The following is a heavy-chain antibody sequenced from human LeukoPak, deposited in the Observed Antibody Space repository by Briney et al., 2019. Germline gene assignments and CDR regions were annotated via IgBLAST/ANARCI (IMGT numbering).Heavy chain of an antibody. V-gene: IGHV1-69*05. CDR2: IIPIFGTA. Sequence: GASVKVSCKASGGTFSSYAISWVRQAPGQGLEWMGGIIPIFGTANYAQKFQGRVMITTDESTSTAYMELSSLRSEDTAVYYCARDDPGYCSSTSCYRTPLDYWGQGTLVTVSS. CDR3: ARDDPGYCSSTSCYRTPLDY. D-gene: IGHD2-2*02. J-gene: IGHJ4*02. CDR1: GGTFSSYA.